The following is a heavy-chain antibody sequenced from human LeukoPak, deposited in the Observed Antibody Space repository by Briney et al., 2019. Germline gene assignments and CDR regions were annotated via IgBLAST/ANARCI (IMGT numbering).Heavy chain of an antibody. CDR1: GFTFSSYW. D-gene: IGHD3-16*01. J-gene: IGHJ4*02. Sequence: GGSLRLSCAASGFTFSSYWMSWVRQAPGKGLGWVANIKQDGSEKYYVDSVKGRFTISRDNAKNSLYLQMNSLRAEDTAVYYCARDTRDYDYVWGSWYYFDYWGKGTLVTVSS. CDR3: ARDTRDYDYVWGSWYYFDY. V-gene: IGHV3-7*01. CDR2: IKQDGSEK.